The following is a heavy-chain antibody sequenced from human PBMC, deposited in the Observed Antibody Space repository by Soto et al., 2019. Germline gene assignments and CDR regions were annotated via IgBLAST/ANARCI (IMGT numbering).Heavy chain of an antibody. V-gene: IGHV4-30-2*01. Sequence: SETLSLTCTVSGGSISSGGYSWSWIRQPPGKGLEWIGYIYHSGSTYYNPSLKSRVTISVDRSKNQFSLKLSSVTAADTAVYYCATTGYFFGSGRLWGQGTLVTVSS. J-gene: IGHJ4*02. CDR3: ATTGYFFGSGRL. CDR2: IYHSGST. CDR1: GGSISSGGYS. D-gene: IGHD3-10*01.